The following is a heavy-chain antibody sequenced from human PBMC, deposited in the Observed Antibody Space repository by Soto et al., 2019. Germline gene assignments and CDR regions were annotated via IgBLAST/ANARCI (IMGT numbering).Heavy chain of an antibody. CDR1: GYTFTSYG. Sequence: ASVKVSCKASGYTFTSYGISWVRQAPGQGLEWMGWISAYNGNTNYAQKLQGRVTMTTDTSTSTAYMELRSLRSDDTAVYYCARERKYCSSTSCPTFDYWGQGTLVTVS. D-gene: IGHD2-2*01. J-gene: IGHJ4*02. CDR3: ARERKYCSSTSCPTFDY. V-gene: IGHV1-18*01. CDR2: ISAYNGNT.